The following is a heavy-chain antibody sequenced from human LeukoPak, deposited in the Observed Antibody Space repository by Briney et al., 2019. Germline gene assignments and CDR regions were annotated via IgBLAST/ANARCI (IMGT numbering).Heavy chain of an antibody. Sequence: GGSLRLSCAASGFTFSSYWISWVRQAPGKGLEWVANIKQDGSEKYYVDSVKGRFTISRDNAKNSLYLQMNSLRAEDTAVYYCARARYGGNPLEESYYMDVWGKGTTVTVSS. CDR2: IKQDGSEK. D-gene: IGHD4/OR15-4a*01. J-gene: IGHJ6*03. V-gene: IGHV3-7*01. CDR3: ARARYGGNPLEESYYMDV. CDR1: GFTFSSYW.